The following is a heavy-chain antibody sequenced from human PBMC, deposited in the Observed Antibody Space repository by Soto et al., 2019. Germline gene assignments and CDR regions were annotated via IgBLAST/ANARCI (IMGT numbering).Heavy chain of an antibody. D-gene: IGHD2-2*01. Sequence: QVQLQESGPGLVKPSQTLSLTCTVSGGSISSGDYYWSWIRQPPGKGLEWIGYIYYSGSTYYNPSLTRRVTXSXDXXKNQFSLKLSSVTAADTAVYYCARATIVLVPAAMVSHWFDPWGQGTLVTVSS. V-gene: IGHV4-30-4*01. CDR3: ARATIVLVPAAMVSHWFDP. J-gene: IGHJ5*02. CDR1: GGSISSGDYY. CDR2: IYYSGST.